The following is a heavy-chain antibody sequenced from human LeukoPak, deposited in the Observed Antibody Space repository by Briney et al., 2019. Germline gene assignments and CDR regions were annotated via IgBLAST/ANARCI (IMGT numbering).Heavy chain of an antibody. CDR1: GFAFSIYE. Sequence: PGGSLRLSCTASGFAFSIYEMDWVRQAPGKGLEWVSYISSSGSYIQYAASVKGRFTISRDNAEKSLFLQMNSLRDEDTAVYYCARDPGYSSTGVDAFDIWGRGTMVTVSS. CDR2: ISSSGSYI. J-gene: IGHJ3*02. V-gene: IGHV3-48*03. D-gene: IGHD6-13*01. CDR3: ARDPGYSSTGVDAFDI.